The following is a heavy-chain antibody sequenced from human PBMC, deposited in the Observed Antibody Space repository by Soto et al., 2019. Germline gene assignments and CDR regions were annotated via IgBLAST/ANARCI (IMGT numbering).Heavy chain of an antibody. CDR2: ISSTSGTI. CDR1: GFTFNSYS. J-gene: IGHJ4*02. CDR3: ARLSVRYCSGGSCSQPDY. V-gene: IGHV3-48*02. D-gene: IGHD2-15*01. Sequence: EVQLVESGGGLVQPGGSLRLSCAASGFTFNSYSMTWVRQAPGKGLEWLSFISSTSGTIYYADSVKGRFTISRDNAKNSLYLQMNSLRDEDTAVYYCARLSVRYCSGGSCSQPDYWGQGTLVTVSS.